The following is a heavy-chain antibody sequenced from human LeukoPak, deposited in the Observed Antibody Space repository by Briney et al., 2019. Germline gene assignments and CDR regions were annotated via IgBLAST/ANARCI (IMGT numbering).Heavy chain of an antibody. Sequence: PGGSLRLSCAASGFTFSSYSMNWVRQAPGKGLEWVSSISSSSSYIYYADSVKGRFTISRDNAKNSLYLQVNSLRAEDTAVYYCARVGYYDSSGYRAFDIWGQGTMVTVSS. V-gene: IGHV3-21*01. CDR2: ISSSSSYI. D-gene: IGHD3-22*01. J-gene: IGHJ3*02. CDR3: ARVGYYDSSGYRAFDI. CDR1: GFTFSSYS.